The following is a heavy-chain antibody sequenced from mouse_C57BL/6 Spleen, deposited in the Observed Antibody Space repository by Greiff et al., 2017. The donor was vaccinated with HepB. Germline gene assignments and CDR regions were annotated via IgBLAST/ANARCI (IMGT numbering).Heavy chain of an antibody. V-gene: IGHV1-7*01. CDR2: INPSSGYT. CDR1: GYTFTSYW. D-gene: IGHD1-1*01. J-gene: IGHJ4*01. Sequence: QVHVKQSGAELAKPGASVKLSCKASGYTFTSYWMHWVKQRPGQGLEWIGYINPSSGYTKYNQKFKDKATLTADKSSSTAYMQLSSLTYEDSAVYYCAREIRGSSPCAMDYWGQGTSVTVSS. CDR3: AREIRGSSPCAMDY.